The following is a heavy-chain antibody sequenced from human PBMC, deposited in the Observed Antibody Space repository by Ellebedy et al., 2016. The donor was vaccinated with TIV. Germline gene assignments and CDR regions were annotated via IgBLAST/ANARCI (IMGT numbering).Heavy chain of an antibody. CDR3: ARDGVDYGDFHDY. J-gene: IGHJ4*02. Sequence: GESLKISCAASGFTFSSYSMNWVRQAPGKGLEWVSSISSSSSYIYYADSVKGRFTISRDNAKNSLYLQMNSLRAEDTAVYYCARDGVDYGDFHDYWGQGTLVTVSS. CDR1: GFTFSSYS. V-gene: IGHV3-21*01. D-gene: IGHD4-17*01. CDR2: ISSSSSYI.